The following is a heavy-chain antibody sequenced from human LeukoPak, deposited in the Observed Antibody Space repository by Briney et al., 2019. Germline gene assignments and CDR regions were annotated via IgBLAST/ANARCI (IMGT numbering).Heavy chain of an antibody. CDR3: ARGSTVTTEYYYMDV. D-gene: IGHD4-17*01. CDR1: GYSISSGYY. J-gene: IGHJ6*03. V-gene: IGHV4-38-2*01. CDR2: IYHRGST. Sequence: PSETLSLTCAVSGYSISSGYYWGWIRQPPGKGLEWIGSIYHRGSTYYNPSLKSRVTVSVDTSKILFSLKLSSVTAADTAVYYCARGSTVTTEYYYMDVWGKGTTVTVSS.